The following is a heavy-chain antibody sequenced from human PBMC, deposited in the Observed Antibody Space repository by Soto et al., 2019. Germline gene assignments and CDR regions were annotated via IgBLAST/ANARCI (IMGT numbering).Heavy chain of an antibody. D-gene: IGHD4-17*01. V-gene: IGHV1-69*12. CDR3: ALSMTTASYYYYGMDV. Sequence: QVQLVQSGAEVKKPGSSVKVSCKASGGTFSSSAISWVRQAPGQGLEWMGGIIPIFGTANYAQKFQGRVTITADESTSTAYMELSSLRSEDTAVYYCALSMTTASYYYYGMDVWGQGTTVTVSS. CDR1: GGTFSSSA. CDR2: IIPIFGTA. J-gene: IGHJ6*02.